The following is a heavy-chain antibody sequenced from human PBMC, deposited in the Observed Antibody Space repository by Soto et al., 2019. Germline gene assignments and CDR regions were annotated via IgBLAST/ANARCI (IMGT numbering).Heavy chain of an antibody. CDR1: GFTFSNYA. J-gene: IGHJ4*02. V-gene: IGHV3-23*01. CDR2: ISGRADAT. Sequence: VQLLESGGGLVQPGGSLRLSCIASGFTFSNYAMSWVRQAPGKGLECLSGISGRADATHYAASVKGRFTISRDNSKNTVYLEMKRLRVEDTALYYCAKEVTSCCYPGFDSWGQGTLVTVSS. D-gene: IGHD2-2*01. CDR3: AKEVTSCCYPGFDS.